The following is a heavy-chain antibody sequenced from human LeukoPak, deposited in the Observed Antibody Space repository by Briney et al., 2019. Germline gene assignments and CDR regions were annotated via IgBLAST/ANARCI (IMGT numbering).Heavy chain of an antibody. Sequence: ASLKVSCKTSGYSFSTFDINLVRQATGQGLEWMGWMKPNSGNTNYAQKFQGRLTMTRDTSISTAYMELSSLGSEDTAVYYCARGGTLVQGVTILYGMDVWGQGTTVTVSS. D-gene: IGHD3-10*01. J-gene: IGHJ6*02. V-gene: IGHV1-8*01. CDR3: ARGGTLVQGVTILYGMDV. CDR1: GYSFSTFD. CDR2: MKPNSGNT.